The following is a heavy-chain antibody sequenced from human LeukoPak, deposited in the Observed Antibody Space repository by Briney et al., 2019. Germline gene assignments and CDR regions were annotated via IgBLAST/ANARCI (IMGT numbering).Heavy chain of an antibody. J-gene: IGHJ4*02. D-gene: IGHD2-2*01. CDR2: TSYSGST. CDR3: ASGYCSSTSCKRAPPDY. V-gene: IGHV4-34*01. CDR1: GGSFSGYY. Sequence: PSETLSLTCAVYGGSFSGYYWGWIRQPPRKGLEWIGSTSYSGSTYYNPSLKSRVTISVDTSKNQFYLKLSSVTAADTAVYYCASGYCSSTSCKRAPPDYWGQGTLVTVSS.